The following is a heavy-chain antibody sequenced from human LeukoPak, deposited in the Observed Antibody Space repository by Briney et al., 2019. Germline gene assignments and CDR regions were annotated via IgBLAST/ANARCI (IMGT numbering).Heavy chain of an antibody. J-gene: IGHJ4*02. CDR3: ATDRGWRTSGYYLYYFEY. D-gene: IGHD3-3*01. CDR2: IKHDGSEK. V-gene: IGHV3-7*01. Sequence: GGSLRLSCAASGFIFTGYFMSWVRQAPGKGLEWVASIKHDGSEKYYVDFVRGRFTISRDNTKNLLYLQMSSLRAEDTAVYYCATDRGWRTSGYYLYYFEYWGQGTLVTFSS. CDR1: GFIFTGYF.